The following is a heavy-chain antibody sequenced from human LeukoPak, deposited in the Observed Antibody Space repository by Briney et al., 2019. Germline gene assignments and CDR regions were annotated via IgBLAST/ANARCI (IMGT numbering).Heavy chain of an antibody. V-gene: IGHV1-69*13. Sequence: SVKVSCKASGGTFSSHAISWVRQAPGQGLEWMGGIIPMFGTANYAQKFQGRVTITADESTSTAYMELSSLRSGDTAVYYCARDSIAVAGSFDYWGQGTLVTVSS. J-gene: IGHJ4*02. CDR2: IIPMFGTA. CDR1: GGTFSSHA. D-gene: IGHD6-19*01. CDR3: ARDSIAVAGSFDY.